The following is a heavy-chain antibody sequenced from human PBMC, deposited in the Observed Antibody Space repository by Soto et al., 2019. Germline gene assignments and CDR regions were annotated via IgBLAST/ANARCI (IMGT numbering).Heavy chain of an antibody. J-gene: IGHJ5*02. CDR1: GGTFSTYT. Sequence: QVQLVQSGAEVKKPGSSVKVSCKASGGTFSTYTFSWVRQAPGQGLEWMGRIIPIFGTPYYAQKFQCRVTITADKSTSTVYMELSSLRSDDTAVYFCARGLECRGYCLDKPTWFAPWGQGTLVTVSS. D-gene: IGHD2-15*01. CDR3: ARGLECRGYCLDKPTWFAP. CDR2: IIPIFGTP. V-gene: IGHV1-69*06.